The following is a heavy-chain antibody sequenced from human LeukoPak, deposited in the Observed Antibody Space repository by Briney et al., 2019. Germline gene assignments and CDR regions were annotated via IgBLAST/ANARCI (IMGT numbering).Heavy chain of an antibody. V-gene: IGHV3-11*04. CDR1: GFTFSDYY. J-gene: IGHJ5*02. Sequence: GGSLRLSCAASGFTFSDYYMSWIRQAPGKGLEWVSYISSSGSTIYYADSVKGRFTISRDNAKNSLNLQMNSLRAEDTAVYYCARFWGYGDETPNWFDPWGQGTLVTVSS. CDR2: ISSSGSTI. D-gene: IGHD4-17*01. CDR3: ARFWGYGDETPNWFDP.